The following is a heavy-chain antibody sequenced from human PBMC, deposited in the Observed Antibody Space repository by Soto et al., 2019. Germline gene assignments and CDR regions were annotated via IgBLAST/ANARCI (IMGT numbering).Heavy chain of an antibody. CDR2: ISSSSSTI. V-gene: IGHV3-48*02. D-gene: IGHD3-22*01. CDR3: ASYYDSSGYYPNWFDP. CDR1: GFTLSSYS. Sequence: PGGSLSLSCAASGFTLSSYSMNWVRPAPGKGLEWVSYISSSSSTIYYADSVKGRFTISRDNAKNSLYLQMNSLRDEDTAVYYCASYYDSSGYYPNWFDPWGQGTLVTVSS. J-gene: IGHJ5*02.